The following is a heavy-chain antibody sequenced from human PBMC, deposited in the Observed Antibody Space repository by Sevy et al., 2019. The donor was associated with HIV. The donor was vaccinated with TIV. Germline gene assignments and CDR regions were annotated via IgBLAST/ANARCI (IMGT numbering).Heavy chain of an antibody. D-gene: IGHD2-8*01. V-gene: IGHV1-18*01. Sequence: ASVKVSCKASGYTFTSYGISWVRQAPGQGLEWMGWISAYNGNTNYAQSLQGRVTMTTDTSTSTAYMELRSLRSDDTAVYYCARVRRYCTNGVCLDYWGQGTLVTVSS. CDR1: GYTFTSYG. CDR3: ARVRRYCTNGVCLDY. J-gene: IGHJ4*02. CDR2: ISAYNGNT.